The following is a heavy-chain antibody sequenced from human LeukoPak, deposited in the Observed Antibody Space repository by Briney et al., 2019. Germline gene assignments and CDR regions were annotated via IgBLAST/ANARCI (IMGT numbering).Heavy chain of an antibody. Sequence: GASLRLSCAASGFTFSSYAMSWVRQAPGKGLEWVSAISGSGGSTYYADSVKGRFTISRDNSKNTLYLQMNSLRAEDTAVYYCAKDLGIVAKFGGYFDYWGQGTLVTVSS. CDR1: GFTFSSYA. J-gene: IGHJ4*02. CDR2: ISGSGGST. D-gene: IGHD2-21*01. CDR3: AKDLGIVAKFGGYFDY. V-gene: IGHV3-23*01.